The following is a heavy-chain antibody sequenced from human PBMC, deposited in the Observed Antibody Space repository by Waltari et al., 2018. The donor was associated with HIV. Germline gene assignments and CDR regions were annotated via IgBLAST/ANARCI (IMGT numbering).Heavy chain of an antibody. Sequence: EVPLVESGGGLVQPGGSLKLPCAASGFTFRGSAMPWVRQASGKGLEWVGRIRSKANSYATAYAASVKGRFTISRDDSKNTAYLQMNSLKTEDTAVYYCGGIAGGYWGQGTLVTVSS. D-gene: IGHD6-13*01. CDR2: IRSKANSYAT. J-gene: IGHJ4*02. V-gene: IGHV3-73*01. CDR3: GGIAGGY. CDR1: GFTFRGSA.